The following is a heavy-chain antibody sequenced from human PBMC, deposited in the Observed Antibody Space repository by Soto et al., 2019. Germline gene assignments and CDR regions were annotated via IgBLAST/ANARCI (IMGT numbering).Heavy chain of an antibody. CDR1: GGTFSNYA. D-gene: IGHD5-12*01. Sequence: QVQLVQSGAEVKKPGSSVKVSCKASGGTFSNYAINWVRQAPGQGLEWMGGIIPIFGTANYAQKSQGRVTITADESTSTAYLDLSSLRSEDTAVYYCARPVEMATISRSYLFYWGQGTLVTVSS. CDR3: ARPVEMATISRSYLFY. CDR2: IIPIFGTA. V-gene: IGHV1-69*01. J-gene: IGHJ4*02.